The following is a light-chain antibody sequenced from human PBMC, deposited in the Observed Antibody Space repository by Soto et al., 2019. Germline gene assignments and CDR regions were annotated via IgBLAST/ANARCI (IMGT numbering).Light chain of an antibody. J-gene: IGKJ1*01. Sequence: DIQMTQSPSTLSASVGDRVTITCRASQTISSWLAWYQQKPGKAPKLLIYKAPTLKSGVPSRFSGSGSGTEFTLTISSLQPDDFATYYCQQSIRTFGQGTKVDIK. CDR2: KAP. CDR1: QTISSW. V-gene: IGKV1-5*03. CDR3: QQSIRT.